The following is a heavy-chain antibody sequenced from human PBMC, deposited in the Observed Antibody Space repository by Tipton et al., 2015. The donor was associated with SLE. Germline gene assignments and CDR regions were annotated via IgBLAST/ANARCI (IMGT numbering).Heavy chain of an antibody. Sequence: TLSLTCTVSGGSISSSSYYWGWIRQPPGKGLEWIGSIYYSGSTYYNPSLKSRVTISVDTSKNQFSLNLSSVTAADTAVYYCARVDTSTDWHFDLWGRGTLVTVSS. V-gene: IGHV4-39*07. J-gene: IGHJ2*01. CDR1: GGSISSSSYY. D-gene: IGHD5-18*01. CDR2: IYYSGST. CDR3: ARVDTSTDWHFDL.